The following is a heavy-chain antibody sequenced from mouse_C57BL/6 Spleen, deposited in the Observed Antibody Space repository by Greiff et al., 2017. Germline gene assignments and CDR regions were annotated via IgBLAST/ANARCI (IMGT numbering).Heavy chain of an antibody. CDR1: GYSFTDYN. V-gene: IGHV1-39*01. D-gene: IGHD1-1*01. J-gene: IGHJ2*01. Sequence: VQLKESGPELVKPGASVKISCKASGYSFTDYNMNWVKQSNGKSLEWIGVINPNYGTTSYNQKFKGKATLTVDQSSSTAYMQLNILTSEDSAVYYCARSGYGSSYFDYWGQGTTLTVSS. CDR3: ARSGYGSSYFDY. CDR2: INPNYGTT.